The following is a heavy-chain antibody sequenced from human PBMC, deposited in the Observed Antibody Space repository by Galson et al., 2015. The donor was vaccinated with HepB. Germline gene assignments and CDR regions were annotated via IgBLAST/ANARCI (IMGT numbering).Heavy chain of an antibody. J-gene: IGHJ4*02. CDR3: VRDGIYCRGGWSHPY. D-gene: IGHD2-15*01. Sequence: SLRLSCAASGFTFSSYEMNWVRQAPGKGLEWVSYINNGGSTMYYADSVKGRFSISRDNAKNSLYLQMSSLRAEDTAVYHCVRDGIYCRGGWSHPYWGQGTLVSVSS. CDR1: GFTFSSYE. CDR2: INNGGSTM. V-gene: IGHV3-48*03.